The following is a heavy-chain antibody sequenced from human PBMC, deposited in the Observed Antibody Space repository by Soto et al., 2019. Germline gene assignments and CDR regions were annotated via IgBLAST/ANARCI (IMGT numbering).Heavy chain of an antibody. V-gene: IGHV4-59*08. J-gene: IGHJ3*02. Sequence: SETLSLTCSVSGGSISSYYWSWIRQPPGKGLEWIGYIYYSGSTNYNPSLKSRVTISVDTSKNQFSLKLSSVTAADTAVYYCARRYSSAFDIWGQGTMVTVSS. CDR2: IYYSGST. D-gene: IGHD6-13*01. CDR1: GGSISSYY. CDR3: ARRYSSAFDI.